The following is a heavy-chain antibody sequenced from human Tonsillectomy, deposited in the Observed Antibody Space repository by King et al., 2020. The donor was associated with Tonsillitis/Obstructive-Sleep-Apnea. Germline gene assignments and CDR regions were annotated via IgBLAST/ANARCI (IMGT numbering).Heavy chain of an antibody. Sequence: VQLQQWGAGLLKPSETLSLPCAVYGGSFSGYYWSWIRQPPGKGLEWIGEINHSGSTYYNPSLKSRVTISVDTSKNQFSLKLSSVTAADTAVYYCARDYTALLTRSDAFDIWGQGTMVTVSS. CDR3: ARDYTALLTRSDAFDI. CDR2: INHSGST. D-gene: IGHD3-3*01. V-gene: IGHV4-34*01. CDR1: GGSFSGYY. J-gene: IGHJ3*02.